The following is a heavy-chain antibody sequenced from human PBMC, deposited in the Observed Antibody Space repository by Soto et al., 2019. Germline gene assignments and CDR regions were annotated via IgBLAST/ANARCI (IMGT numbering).Heavy chain of an antibody. J-gene: IGHJ6*02. CDR1: GFTFSSYE. V-gene: IGHV3-48*03. Sequence: YLRLSCAASGFTFSSYEMNWVRQAPGKGLEWVSYISSSGSTIYYADSVKGRFTISRDNAKNSLYLQMNSLRAEDTAVYYCARQYSSSPPGSESYSGMDVWGQGTTVTVSS. D-gene: IGHD6-6*01. CDR3: ARQYSSSPPGSESYSGMDV. CDR2: ISSSGSTI.